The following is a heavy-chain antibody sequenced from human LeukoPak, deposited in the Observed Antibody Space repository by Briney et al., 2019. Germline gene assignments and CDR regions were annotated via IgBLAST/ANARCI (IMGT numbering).Heavy chain of an antibody. V-gene: IGHV1-2*06. CDR2: INPNSGGT. D-gene: IGHD6-19*01. CDR3: ARDFRAVAGTINY. J-gene: IGHJ4*02. Sequence: GASVKVSCKASGYTFTGYYMHWVRQAPGQGLEWMGRINPNSGGTNYAQKFQGRVTMTRDTSISTAYMEQSRLRSDDTAVYYCARDFRAVAGTINYWGQGTLVTVSS. CDR1: GYTFTGYY.